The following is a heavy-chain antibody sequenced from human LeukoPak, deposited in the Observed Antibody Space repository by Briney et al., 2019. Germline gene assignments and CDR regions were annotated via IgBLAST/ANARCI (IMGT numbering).Heavy chain of an antibody. Sequence: SETLSLTCTVSGGSISSGDYYWSWIRQPPGTGLEWIGYIYYSGSTYYNPSLKSRVTISVDTSKNQFSLKLSSVTAADTAVYYCARIAAAAHNWFDPWGQGTLVTVSS. CDR3: ARIAAAAHNWFDP. V-gene: IGHV4-30-4*01. CDR2: IYYSGST. J-gene: IGHJ5*02. D-gene: IGHD6-13*01. CDR1: GGSISSGDYY.